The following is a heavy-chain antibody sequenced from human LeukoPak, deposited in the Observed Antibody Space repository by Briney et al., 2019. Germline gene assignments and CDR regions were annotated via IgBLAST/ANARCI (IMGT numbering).Heavy chain of an antibody. D-gene: IGHD5-12*01. CDR1: GGSISNYY. CDR3: ARGSRVVTTIPWNWFDS. CDR2: IYTSGST. V-gene: IGHV4-4*07. Sequence: SETLSLTCTVSGGSISNYYWSWIRQPAGKGLEWIGRIYTSGSTNYNPSLKSRVTMSVDTSKNQCSLNLSSVTAADTAVDFCARGSRVVTTIPWNWFDSLVQGTLVTVSS. J-gene: IGHJ5*01.